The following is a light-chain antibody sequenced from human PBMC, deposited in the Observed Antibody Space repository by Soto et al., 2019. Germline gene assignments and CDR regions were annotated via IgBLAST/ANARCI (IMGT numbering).Light chain of an antibody. CDR1: SSDVGSYNL. CDR3: CSYGGRSTYV. Sequence: QSALTQPASVSGSPGQSITISCTGTSSDVGSYNLFSWYQQHPGKAPKLMIYEVSKRPSGVSNRFSGSKSANTASLTISGLQADDEADYYCCSYGGRSTYVFGTGTKVTVL. J-gene: IGLJ1*01. V-gene: IGLV2-23*02. CDR2: EVS.